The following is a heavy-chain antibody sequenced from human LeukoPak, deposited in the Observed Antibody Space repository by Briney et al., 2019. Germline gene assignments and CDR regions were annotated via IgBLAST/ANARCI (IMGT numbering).Heavy chain of an antibody. D-gene: IGHD2-21*02. CDR3: AKLGGGDSNDAFDI. V-gene: IGHV3-23*01. J-gene: IGHJ3*02. Sequence: PGGSLRLSCAASGFTFSSYAMSWVRQAPGKGLEWVSGISASGDSTYYADSVKGRFTISRDSSKNTLYLQMNSLRAEDAAVYYCAKLGGGDSNDAFDIWGQGTMVTVSS. CDR2: ISASGDST. CDR1: GFTFSSYA.